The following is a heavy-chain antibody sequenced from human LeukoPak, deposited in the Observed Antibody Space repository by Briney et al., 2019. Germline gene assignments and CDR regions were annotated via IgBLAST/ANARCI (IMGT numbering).Heavy chain of an antibody. CDR1: GFPFSIYE. J-gene: IGHJ4*02. D-gene: IGHD6-19*01. CDR2: IGSSGTTI. V-gene: IGHV3-48*03. Sequence: PGGSLRLSCAVSGFPFSIYEMNWVRQAPGEGLEGVSNIGSSGTTIYYADSVRGRFSISRDNAKSSVYLQMNSLRVEDTAVYYCALLAVASDFDYWGQGALVTVSS. CDR3: ALLAVASDFDY.